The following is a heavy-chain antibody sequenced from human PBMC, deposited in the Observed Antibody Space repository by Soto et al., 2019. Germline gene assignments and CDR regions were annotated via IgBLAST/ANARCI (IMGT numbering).Heavy chain of an antibody. D-gene: IGHD6-13*01. Sequence: GGSLRLSCAASGFTFDDYAMHWVRQAPGKGLEWVASISWSSGSIGYADSVKGRFTISRDNAKNSLSLQMNSLRPEDTALYYCVKDKRYNNTWYLDYWGQGTLVTVSS. CDR1: GFTFDDYA. CDR3: VKDKRYNNTWYLDY. CDR2: ISWSSGSI. V-gene: IGHV3-9*01. J-gene: IGHJ4*02.